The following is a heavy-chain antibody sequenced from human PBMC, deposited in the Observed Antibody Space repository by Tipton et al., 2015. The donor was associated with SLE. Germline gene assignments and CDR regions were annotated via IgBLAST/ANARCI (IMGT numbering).Heavy chain of an antibody. Sequence: LRLSCTVSGGSISSSSYYWVWIRQHPGKGLEWIGYIHYSGNTYYNPSLKSRVTMSVDTSKNQFSLELRSVIVADTAVYYCIRSPNYDFMDVWGKGTTVTVSS. CDR1: GGSISSSSYY. J-gene: IGHJ6*03. CDR2: IHYSGNT. V-gene: IGHV4-31*06. CDR3: IRSPNYDFMDV.